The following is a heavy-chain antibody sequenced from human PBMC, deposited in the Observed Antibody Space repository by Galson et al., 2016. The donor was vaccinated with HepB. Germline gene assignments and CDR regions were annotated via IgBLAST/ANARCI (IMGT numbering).Heavy chain of an antibody. V-gene: IGHV3-7*04. D-gene: IGHD2-15*01. J-gene: IGHJ3*02. Sequence: SLRLSCAASGFTFSSYWMSWVRQAPGKGLEWVANIKQDGSEKYYVDSLKGRFTISRDNAKNSLYLQMNSLRAEDTAVYYCARIVAGDAFDIWGQGTMVTVSS. CDR1: GFTFSSYW. CDR3: ARIVAGDAFDI. CDR2: IKQDGSEK.